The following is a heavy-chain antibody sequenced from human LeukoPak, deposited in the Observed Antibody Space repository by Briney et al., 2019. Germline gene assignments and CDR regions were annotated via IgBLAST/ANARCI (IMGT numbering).Heavy chain of an antibody. D-gene: IGHD6-13*01. V-gene: IGHV4-34*01. J-gene: IGHJ5*02. CDR2: INHSGST. CDR3: ARVGKKIYSSRANWFDP. Sequence: SETLSLTCAVYGGSFSGYYWSWTRQPPGKGLEWIGEINHSGSTNYNPSLKSRVTISVDTSKNQFSLKLSSVTAADTAVYYCARVGKKIYSSRANWFDPWGQGTLVTVSS. CDR1: GGSFSGYY.